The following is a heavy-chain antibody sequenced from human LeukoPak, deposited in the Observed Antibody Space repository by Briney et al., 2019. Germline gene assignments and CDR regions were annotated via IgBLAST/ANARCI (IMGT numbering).Heavy chain of an antibody. D-gene: IGHD2-15*01. J-gene: IGHJ4*01. Sequence: SETLSLTCTVSGGSISSSSYYWGWIRQPPGKGLEWIGSIYYSGSTYYNPSLKSRVTISVDTSKNQFSLKLSSVTAADTAVYYCAREAGYRSGGSCYSPFDYWGHGTLVTVSS. CDR2: IYYSGST. V-gene: IGHV4-39*02. CDR1: GGSISSSSYY. CDR3: AREAGYRSGGSCYSPFDY.